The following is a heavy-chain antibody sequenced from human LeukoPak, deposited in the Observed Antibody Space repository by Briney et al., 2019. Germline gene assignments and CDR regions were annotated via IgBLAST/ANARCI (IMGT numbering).Heavy chain of an antibody. Sequence: PGGSLRLPCAASGFTFSAYWMSWVRQAPGKGLEWVANIKQDGSERYYVDSAKGRFTISRDNAKNSLYLQMNSLRAEDTAVYYCARGYGDGYLYWGQGTLVTVSS. CDR3: ARGYGDGYLY. CDR2: IKQDGSER. D-gene: IGHD5-24*01. V-gene: IGHV3-7*01. J-gene: IGHJ4*02. CDR1: GFTFSAYW.